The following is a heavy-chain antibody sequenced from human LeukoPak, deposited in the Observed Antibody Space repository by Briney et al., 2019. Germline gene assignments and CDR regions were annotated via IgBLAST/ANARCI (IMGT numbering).Heavy chain of an antibody. V-gene: IGHV3-53*01. CDR2: IYSSCRT. CDR3: ARDRSGLYYYYMDV. CDR1: GFTVSSNY. Sequence: GGSLRLSCAASGFTVSSNYMRGLREAPGKALEGVSVIYSSCRTYYADSVKRRFTICKDKCKNTLYLQMTRLRAEDGAVYYCARDRSGLYYYYMDVWGKGTTVTVSS. J-gene: IGHJ6*03.